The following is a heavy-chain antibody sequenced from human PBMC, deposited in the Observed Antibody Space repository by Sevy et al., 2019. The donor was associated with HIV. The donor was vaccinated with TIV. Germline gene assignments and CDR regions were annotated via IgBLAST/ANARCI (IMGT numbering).Heavy chain of an antibody. D-gene: IGHD3-10*01. CDR1: GYTFTSYG. V-gene: IGHV1-18*01. CDR3: ARDRIGGSGSYPFDAFDI. J-gene: IGHJ3*02. CDR2: ISAYNGNT. Sequence: ASVKVSCKASGYTFTSYGISWVRQAPGQGLEWMGWISAYNGNTNYAQKLQGRVTMTTDTSTSTAYMELRSLRSDDTAVYYCARDRIGGSGSYPFDAFDIWGQGTMVTVSS.